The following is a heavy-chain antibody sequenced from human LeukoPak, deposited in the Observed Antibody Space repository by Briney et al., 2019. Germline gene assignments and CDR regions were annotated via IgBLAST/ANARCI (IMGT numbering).Heavy chain of an antibody. V-gene: IGHV4-59*08. CDR2: MYFSGNT. CDR1: GDSVKTYY. CDR3: ASAGGTEDY. D-gene: IGHD6-13*01. J-gene: IGHJ4*02. Sequence: PSETLSLTCSVSGDSVKTYYWNWIRQPPGRGLEWIGFMYFSGNTNYSPSLKSRVTMSIDTSKNQFSLKLSSVTAADTAVYYCASAGGTEDYWGQGTLVTVSS.